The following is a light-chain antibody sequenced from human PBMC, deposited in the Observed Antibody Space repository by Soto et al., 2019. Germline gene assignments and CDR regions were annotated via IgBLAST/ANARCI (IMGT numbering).Light chain of an antibody. CDR3: LHEYNYPWT. Sequence: AIRMTQFPSSLSASVRDRVVISCRTSQDIRNKLGWYQQKPGQAPKLLIFGASTLHSGVPSRFSGSGSGTRFTLTITSLQPEDVATYYCLHEYNYPWTFGQGTKVDIK. CDR1: QDIRNK. CDR2: GAS. J-gene: IGKJ1*01. V-gene: IGKV1-6*01.